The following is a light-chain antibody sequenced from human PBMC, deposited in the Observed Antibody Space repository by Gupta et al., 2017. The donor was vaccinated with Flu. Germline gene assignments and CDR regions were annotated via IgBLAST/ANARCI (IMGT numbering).Light chain of an antibody. V-gene: IGKV3-20*01. J-gene: IGKJ2*01. CDR1: QSVSSSY. CDR3: QQDGSSPNT. Sequence: GTLSLSPGERATLSCRASQSVSSSYLAWYQQKPGQAPRLLIYGASSRATGMPDRFSGSGSGTDFTLTISRLEPEDFAVYYCQQDGSSPNTFGQGTKMEIK. CDR2: GAS.